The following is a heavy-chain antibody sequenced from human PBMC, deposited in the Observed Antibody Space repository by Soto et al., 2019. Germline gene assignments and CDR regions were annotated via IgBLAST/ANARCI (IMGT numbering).Heavy chain of an antibody. Sequence: SETLSLTCTVSGGSIDYYRWSWIRQPPGKGLEWIGDISDSGSTNYNLSLRSRVTILVDTSKNQFPLKLNSVTAADTAVYYCARDSTSWFPYYGIDVWGQGTTVTVPS. V-gene: IGHV4-59*01. CDR2: ISDSGST. CDR3: ARDSTSWFPYYGIDV. J-gene: IGHJ6*02. CDR1: GGSIDYYR. D-gene: IGHD6-13*01.